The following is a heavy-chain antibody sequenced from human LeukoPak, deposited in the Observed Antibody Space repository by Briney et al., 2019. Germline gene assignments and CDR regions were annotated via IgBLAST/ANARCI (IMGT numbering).Heavy chain of an antibody. Sequence: SQTLSLTCAISGDSVFSNSAGWNWIRQSPSRGLEWLGMTYYRSKWLNDYAVSMKSRITVSPDTSRNQFSLQLNSVTPQDTAVYYCARAGGEGFDHWGQGTLVTVSS. V-gene: IGHV6-1*01. J-gene: IGHJ4*02. CDR1: GDSVFSNSAG. CDR2: TYYRSKWLN. D-gene: IGHD3-16*01. CDR3: ARAGGEGFDH.